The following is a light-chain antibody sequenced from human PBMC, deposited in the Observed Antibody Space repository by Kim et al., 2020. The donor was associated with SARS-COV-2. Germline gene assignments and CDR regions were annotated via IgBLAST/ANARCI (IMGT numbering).Light chain of an antibody. Sequence: PGKAASIAGGGNNIGDKSVHWNQQKPGQAPVVVINYDSDRPSGIPDRFSGFNSGNSATLTISGVEAGDEADYYCQVWDSSSDHGVFGGGTQLTVL. V-gene: IGLV3-21*01. CDR1: NIGDKS. J-gene: IGLJ2*01. CDR3: QVWDSSSDHGV. CDR2: YDS.